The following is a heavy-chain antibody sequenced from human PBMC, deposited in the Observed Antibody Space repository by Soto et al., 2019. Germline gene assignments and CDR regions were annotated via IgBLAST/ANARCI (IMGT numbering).Heavy chain of an antibody. V-gene: IGHV4-34*01. CDR1: GGSFSGYY. J-gene: IGHJ6*02. CDR2: INHSGST. Sequence: QVQLQQWGAGLLKPSETLSLTCAVYGGSFSGYYWSWIRQPPGKGLEWIGEINHSGSTNYNPSLRSRVTRSVDTSKNQFSLKLSSVTAADTAVYYCARVRRITIFGVVEYYYYYGMDVWGQGTTVTV. CDR3: ARVRRITIFGVVEYYYYYGMDV. D-gene: IGHD3-3*01.